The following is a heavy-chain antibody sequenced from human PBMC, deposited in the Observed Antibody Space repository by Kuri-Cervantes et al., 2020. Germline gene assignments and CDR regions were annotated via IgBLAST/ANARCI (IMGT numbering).Heavy chain of an antibody. Sequence: GSLRLSCTVSGGSISSYYWSWIRQPPGKGLEGIGYIYYSGSTNYNPSLKSRVTISVDTSKNQFSLKLSSVTAADTAVYYCARTNDAFDIWGQGTMVTVSS. CDR2: IYYSGST. V-gene: IGHV4-59*01. CDR3: ARTNDAFDI. J-gene: IGHJ3*02. CDR1: GGSISSYY.